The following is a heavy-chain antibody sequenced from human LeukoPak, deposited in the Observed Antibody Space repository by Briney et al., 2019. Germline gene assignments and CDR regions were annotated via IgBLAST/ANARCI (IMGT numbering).Heavy chain of an antibody. J-gene: IGHJ4*02. CDR3: ARGVVVDPPYFDY. CDR1: GGSFSGYY. CDR2: INHSGST. V-gene: IGHV4-34*01. Sequence: TPSETLSLTCAVYGGSFSGYYWSWIRQPPGKGLEWIGEINHSGSTNYNPSLKSRVTISVDTSKNQFSLKLSSVTAADTAVYYCARGVVVDPPYFDYWGQGTLVTVSS. D-gene: IGHD2-21*01.